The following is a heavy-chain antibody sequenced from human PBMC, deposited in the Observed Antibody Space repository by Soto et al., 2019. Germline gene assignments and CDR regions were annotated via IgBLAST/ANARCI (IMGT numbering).Heavy chain of an antibody. CDR3: ARQGFGPLHGLVDV. D-gene: IGHD3-10*01. Sequence: VQLQESGPGLVKPSETMSLSCTVSGGSISSYYWSWFRQSPGKRMEWIGYVHHSWGSSYNPSLQSRVAISLDTSTRQFSLKVTSVTATDTAVYYCARQGFGPLHGLVDVWGQGTTVTVSS. J-gene: IGHJ6*02. CDR1: GGSISSYY. V-gene: IGHV4-59*08. CDR2: VHHSWGS.